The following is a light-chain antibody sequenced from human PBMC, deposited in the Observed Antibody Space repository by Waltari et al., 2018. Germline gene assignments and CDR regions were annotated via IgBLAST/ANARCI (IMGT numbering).Light chain of an antibody. V-gene: IGKV1-33*01. CDR1: QDISNY. CDR2: DAS. J-gene: IGKJ4*01. CDR3: QQYDNLPAT. Sequence: DIQMTQSPSSLSASVGDRVTITCQASQDISNYLNWDQQKPGKAPKLLIYDASNLETGVPSRFSGSGSGTDFTFTISSLQPEDIATYYCQQYDNLPATFGGGTKVEIK.